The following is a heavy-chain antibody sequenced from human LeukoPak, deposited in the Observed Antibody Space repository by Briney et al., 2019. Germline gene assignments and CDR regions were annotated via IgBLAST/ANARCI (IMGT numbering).Heavy chain of an antibody. Sequence: GGSLRLSCAASGFSVSGNYMSWVRQAPGKGLGWVSIIYPDGRTYYTDSVKGRFTISRDNSKNTLYLQMNSLRAEDTGVYYCARDDRDFDDSRHYYAMDVWGQGTTVTVCS. D-gene: IGHD3-9*01. CDR1: GFSVSGNY. CDR3: ARDDRDFDDSRHYYAMDV. J-gene: IGHJ6*02. V-gene: IGHV3-66*01. CDR2: IYPDGRT.